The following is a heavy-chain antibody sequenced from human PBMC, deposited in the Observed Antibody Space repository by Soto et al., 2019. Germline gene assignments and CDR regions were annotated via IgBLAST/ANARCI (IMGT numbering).Heavy chain of an antibody. D-gene: IGHD3-22*01. J-gene: IGHJ4*02. Sequence: SETLSLTCTVSGGSITSGGYCWTWIRQHPVKGLEWIGYIYYSGSTNYYPSLKSRVTISVDTSKNQFSLKLSSVTAADTAVYYCARLGGYYHAFDYWGQGTLVTVSS. V-gene: IGHV4-61*08. CDR3: ARLGGYYHAFDY. CDR1: GGSITSGGYC. CDR2: IYYSGST.